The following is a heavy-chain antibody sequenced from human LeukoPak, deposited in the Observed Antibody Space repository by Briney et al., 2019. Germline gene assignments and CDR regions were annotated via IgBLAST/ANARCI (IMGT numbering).Heavy chain of an antibody. D-gene: IGHD4-17*01. CDR2: INGDGTST. CDR1: GFTFSTYW. CDR3: ARASTTVPNLLDY. Sequence: PEGSLRLSCAASGFTFSTYWMHWVRQAPGKGLLWVSRINGDGTSTKYADSVKGRFTISRDNARHTLYLQMNSLRAEDTAVYYCARASTTVPNLLDYWGQGTLVTVSS. V-gene: IGHV3-74*03. J-gene: IGHJ4*02.